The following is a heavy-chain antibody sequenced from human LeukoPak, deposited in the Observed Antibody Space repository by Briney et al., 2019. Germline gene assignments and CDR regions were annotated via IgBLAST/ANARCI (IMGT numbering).Heavy chain of an antibody. J-gene: IGHJ1*01. CDR3: ARGRIAAAGRYFQH. CDR1: GYTFTSYD. D-gene: IGHD6-13*01. CDR2: MNPNSGNT. V-gene: IGHV1-8*01. Sequence: ASVKVSFKASGYTFTSYDINWVRQATGQGLEWMGWMNPNSGNTGYAQKFQGRVTMTRNTSISTAYMELSSLRSEDTAVYYCARGRIAAAGRYFQHWGQGTLVTVSP.